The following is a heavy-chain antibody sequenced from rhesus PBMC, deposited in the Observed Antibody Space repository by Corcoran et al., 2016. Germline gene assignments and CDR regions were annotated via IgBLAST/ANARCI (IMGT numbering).Heavy chain of an antibody. Sequence: QLQLQESGPGLVKPSETLSLTCAVSGGSISSNWWSWIRQPPGKGLEWSGRISGSGGSTRYHPSLKSRVTISTDTSKNQLSLKLISVTAADTAVYYCARDYSSGWSGGLDSWGQGVVVTVSS. CDR1: GGSISSNW. CDR3: ARDYSSGWSGGLDS. J-gene: IGHJ6*01. CDR2: ISGSGGST. D-gene: IGHD6S26*01. V-gene: IGHV4-173*01.